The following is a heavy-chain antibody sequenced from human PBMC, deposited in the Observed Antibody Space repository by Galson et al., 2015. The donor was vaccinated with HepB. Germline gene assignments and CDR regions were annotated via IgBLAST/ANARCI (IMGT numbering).Heavy chain of an antibody. CDR2: ISGSGGST. V-gene: IGHV3-23*01. CDR3: AKGMVRGVILAFDI. D-gene: IGHD3-10*01. J-gene: IGHJ3*02. Sequence: SLRLSCAASGFTFSSYSMNWVRQAPGKGLEWVSAISGSGGSTYYADSVKGRFTISRDNSKNTLYLQMNSLRAEDTAVYYCAKGMVRGVILAFDIWGQGTMVTVSS. CDR1: GFTFSSYS.